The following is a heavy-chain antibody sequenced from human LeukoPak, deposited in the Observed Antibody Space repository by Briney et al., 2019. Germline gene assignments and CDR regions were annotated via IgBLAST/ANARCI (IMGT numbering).Heavy chain of an antibody. CDR1: GFTFSSYA. CDR2: ISGSGGST. Sequence: GGSLILSCAASGFTFSSYAMNSVRQAPGKGLEWVSAISGSGGSTYYADSVKGRFTISRDNSKNTLYLQMNSLRAEDTAVYYCAHGGIYYFDYWGQGALVTVSS. J-gene: IGHJ4*02. CDR3: AHGGIYYFDY. D-gene: IGHD3-16*01. V-gene: IGHV3-23*01.